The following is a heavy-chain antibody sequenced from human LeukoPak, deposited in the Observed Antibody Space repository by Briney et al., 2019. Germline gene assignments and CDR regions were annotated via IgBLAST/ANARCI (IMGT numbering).Heavy chain of an antibody. Sequence: ASVKVSCKASGYTFTSYYMHWVRQAPGQGLEWMGIINPSGGSTSYAQKFQGRVTMTRDTSTSTVYMELSSLRSEDTAVYYCARDQGTTVRGVNPHYYYYGMDVWGKGTTVTVSS. D-gene: IGHD3-10*01. V-gene: IGHV1-46*01. CDR3: ARDQGTTVRGVNPHYYYYGMDV. CDR2: INPSGGST. J-gene: IGHJ6*04. CDR1: GYTFTSYY.